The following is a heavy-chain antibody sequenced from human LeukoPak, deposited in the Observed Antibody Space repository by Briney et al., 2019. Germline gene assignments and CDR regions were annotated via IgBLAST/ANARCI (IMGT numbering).Heavy chain of an antibody. CDR3: ARGSSGWYSHLGY. D-gene: IGHD6-19*01. CDR1: GGSISSYY. CDR2: IYYSGST. J-gene: IGHJ4*02. Sequence: SETLSLTCTVSGGSISSYYWNWIRQPPGKGLEWIGYIYYSGSTNYNPSLKSRVTISLDTSRNQFSLKLSSVTAADTAVHYCARGSSGWYSHLGYWGQGTLVTVSS. V-gene: IGHV4-59*01.